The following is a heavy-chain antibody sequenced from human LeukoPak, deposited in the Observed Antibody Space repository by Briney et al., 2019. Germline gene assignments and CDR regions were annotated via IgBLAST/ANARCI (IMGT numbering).Heavy chain of an antibody. Sequence: KPGASVKVSCKASGSTFTSYYMHWVRQAPGQGLEGMGIINPSGGSTSYAQKFQGRVTMTRDTSTSTVYMELSSLRSEDTAVYYCASAFPYSNYFDYWGQGTLVTVSS. J-gene: IGHJ4*02. D-gene: IGHD4-11*01. CDR3: ASAFPYSNYFDY. CDR2: INPSGGST. CDR1: GSTFTSYY. V-gene: IGHV1-46*03.